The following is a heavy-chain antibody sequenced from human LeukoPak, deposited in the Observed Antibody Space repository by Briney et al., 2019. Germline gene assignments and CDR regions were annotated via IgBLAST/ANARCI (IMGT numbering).Heavy chain of an antibody. CDR1: GGSISSGSYY. Sequence: PSQTLSLTCTVSGGSISSGSYYWSWIRQPAGKGLEWIGRIYTSGSTDNSPSLKRRVTMSVDTSKNQFSLRLTSVTAADTAVYYCARGGGDYGDLANDYWGQGTLVTVSA. V-gene: IGHV4-61*02. J-gene: IGHJ4*02. CDR3: ARGGGDYGDLANDY. CDR2: IYTSGST. D-gene: IGHD4-17*01.